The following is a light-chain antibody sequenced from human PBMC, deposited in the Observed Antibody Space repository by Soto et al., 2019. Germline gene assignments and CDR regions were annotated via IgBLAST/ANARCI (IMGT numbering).Light chain of an antibody. Sequence: EIVLTQSPGTLSLSPGERATLSCRASQSVSNNYLAWYQQKPGQAPRLPIYGASNRATGIPDRFSGSGSGTDFTLTISRLEPEDFAVYYCQQYHSSLWTFGQGTKVDIK. CDR2: GAS. CDR1: QSVSNNY. V-gene: IGKV3-20*01. CDR3: QQYHSSLWT. J-gene: IGKJ1*01.